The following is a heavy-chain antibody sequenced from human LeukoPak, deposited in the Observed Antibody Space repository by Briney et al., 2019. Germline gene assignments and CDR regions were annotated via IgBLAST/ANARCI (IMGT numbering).Heavy chain of an antibody. CDR2: IYYSGST. D-gene: IGHD3-9*01. CDR1: GFTFSSYS. J-gene: IGHJ4*02. V-gene: IGHV4-39*07. CDR3: AIQPYYDILTGYFRRTPFDY. Sequence: GSLRLSCAASGFTFSSYSMNWVRQAPGKGLEWIGSIYYSGSTYYNPSLKSRVTISVDTSKNQFSLKLSSVTAADTAVYYCAIQPYYDILTGYFRRTPFDYWGQGTLVTVSS.